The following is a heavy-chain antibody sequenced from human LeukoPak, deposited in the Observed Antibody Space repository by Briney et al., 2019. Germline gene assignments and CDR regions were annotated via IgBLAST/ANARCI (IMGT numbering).Heavy chain of an antibody. Sequence: PSETLSLTCAVSGSSISSGYYWGWIRQPPGKGLEWIGSIYHSVSTYYNPSLKSRVSISADTSKNQFSLTLNSVTAADTAVYYCARRRLGYYFDYWGQGTLVTVSS. CDR3: ARRRLGYYFDY. CDR2: IYHSVST. D-gene: IGHD5-24*01. V-gene: IGHV4-38-2*01. J-gene: IGHJ4*02. CDR1: GSSISSGYY.